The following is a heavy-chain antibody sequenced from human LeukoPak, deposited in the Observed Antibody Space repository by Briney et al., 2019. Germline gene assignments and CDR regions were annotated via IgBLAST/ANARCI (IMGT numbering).Heavy chain of an antibody. CDR1: GSNFITYW. V-gene: IGHV5-51*01. Sequence: GGSLQFSCKGSGSNFITYWIAWVRKLPGKGLEWMGIIYSGDSDIRYSPSFQGQVTISADKSTSTAYLQWSSLKASDTAMYYCARRDYYDNSGYSYWGQGTLVTVSS. CDR3: ARRDYYDNSGYSY. J-gene: IGHJ4*02. CDR2: IYSGDSDI. D-gene: IGHD3-22*01.